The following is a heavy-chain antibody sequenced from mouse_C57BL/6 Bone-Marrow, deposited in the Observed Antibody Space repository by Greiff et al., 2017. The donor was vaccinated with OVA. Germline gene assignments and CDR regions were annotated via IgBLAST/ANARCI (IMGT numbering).Heavy chain of an antibody. D-gene: IGHD1-1*01. J-gene: IGHJ4*01. CDR1: GFNIKDYY. V-gene: IGHV14-1*01. Sequence: DVQLQESGAELVRPGASVKLSCTASGFNIKDYYMHWVKQRPEQGLEWIGRIDPEDGDTEYAPKFKGKATMTADTSSNTAYLQLSSLTSEDTAVFYCNKRGIRRGGAVDYWGQGPSVTVST. CDR2: IDPEDGDT. CDR3: NKRGIRRGGAVDY.